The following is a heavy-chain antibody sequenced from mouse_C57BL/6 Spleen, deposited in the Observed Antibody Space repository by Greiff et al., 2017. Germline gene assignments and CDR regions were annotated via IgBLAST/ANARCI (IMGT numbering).Heavy chain of an antibody. D-gene: IGHD6-5*01. J-gene: IGHJ4*01. Sequence: EVMLVESGGGLVKPGGSLKLSCAASGFTFSDYGMHWVRQAPEKGLEWVAYISSGSSTIYYADTVKGRFTISRDNAKNTLFLQMTSLRSEDTAMYYGARSLRGPSMDYWGQGTSVTVSS. V-gene: IGHV5-17*01. CDR2: ISSGSSTI. CDR1: GFTFSDYG. CDR3: ARSLRGPSMDY.